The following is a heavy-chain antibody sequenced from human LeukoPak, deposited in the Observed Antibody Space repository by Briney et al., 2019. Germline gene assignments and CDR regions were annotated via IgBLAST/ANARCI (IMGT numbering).Heavy chain of an antibody. CDR1: GGSISSGSYY. V-gene: IGHV4-61*02. CDR2: IYTSGST. CDR3: ASSPRDYYDSSGYYNPLYY. Sequence: SQTLSLTCTVSGGSISSGSYYWSWIRQPAGKGLEWIGRIYTSGSTNYNPSLKSRVTISVDTSKNQFSLKLNSVTAADTAVYYCASSPRDYYDSSGYYNPLYYWGQGTLVTVSS. J-gene: IGHJ4*02. D-gene: IGHD3-22*01.